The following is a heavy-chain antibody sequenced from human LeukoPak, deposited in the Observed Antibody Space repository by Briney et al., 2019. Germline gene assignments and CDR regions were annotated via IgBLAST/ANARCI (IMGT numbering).Heavy chain of an antibody. V-gene: IGHV3-7*03. D-gene: IGHD3-3*01. Sequence: GGSLRLSCAASGFTFSSYWMNWARQAPGKGLEWVASINHNGNVNYYVDSVKGRFTISRDNAKNSLYLQMSNLRAEDTAVYYCARELLRFLEWLTPPNGMDVWGQGTTVTVSS. J-gene: IGHJ6*02. CDR3: ARELLRFLEWLTPPNGMDV. CDR1: GFTFSSYW. CDR2: INHNGNVN.